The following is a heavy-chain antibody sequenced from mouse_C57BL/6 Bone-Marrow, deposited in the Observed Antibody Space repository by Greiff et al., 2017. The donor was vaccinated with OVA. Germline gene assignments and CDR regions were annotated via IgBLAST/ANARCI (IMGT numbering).Heavy chain of an antibody. J-gene: IGHJ1*03. CDR1: GYTFTTYP. D-gene: IGHD1-1*01. Sequence: VQLQQSGAELVKPGASVKMSCKASGYTFTTYPIEWMKQNHGKSLEWIGNFHPYNDDTKYNEKFKGKATLTVEKSSSTVYLELSRITSDDSAVYYCARGTVADPNWYFDVWGTGTTVTVSS. CDR2: FHPYNDDT. CDR3: ARGTVADPNWYFDV. V-gene: IGHV1-47*01.